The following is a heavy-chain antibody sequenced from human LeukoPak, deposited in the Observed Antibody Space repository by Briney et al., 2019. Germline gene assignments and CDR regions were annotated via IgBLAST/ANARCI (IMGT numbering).Heavy chain of an antibody. V-gene: IGHV3-23*01. D-gene: IGHD1-14*01. CDR1: GFTFSSYA. CDR2: ISGSGGST. CDR3: AKDPDPTGYYYGMDV. Sequence: GGSLRLSCAASGFTFSSYAMSWVRQAPGKGLEWVSAISGSGGSTYYADSVKGRFTISRDNSKNTLYPQMNSLRAEDTAVYYCAKDPDPTGYYYGMDVWGQGTTVTVSS. J-gene: IGHJ6*02.